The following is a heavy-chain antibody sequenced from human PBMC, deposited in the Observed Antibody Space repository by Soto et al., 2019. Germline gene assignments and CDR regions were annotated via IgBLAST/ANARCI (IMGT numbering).Heavy chain of an antibody. CDR3: ARDHPAIFGVVIKSRGMDV. Sequence: SETLSLTCTVSGGSISSYYWSWIRQPAGKGLEWIGRIYTSGSTNYNPSLKSRVTMSVDTSKNQFSLKLSSVTAADTAVYYCARDHPAIFGVVIKSRGMDVWGQGPTVTVSS. D-gene: IGHD3-3*01. CDR1: GGSISSYY. CDR2: IYTSGST. V-gene: IGHV4-4*07. J-gene: IGHJ6*02.